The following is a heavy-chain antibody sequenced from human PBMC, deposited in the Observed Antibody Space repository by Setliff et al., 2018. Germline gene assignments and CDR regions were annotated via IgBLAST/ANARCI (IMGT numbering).Heavy chain of an antibody. V-gene: IGHV1-18*01. CDR3: ARSYNFWSGPALDV. J-gene: IGHJ6*04. Sequence: ASVKVSCKASGFVFTNYAITWVRQAPGQGLEWMGWISPIYGYTSYAQKLQGRVTMTTDTSTSAAYMELRSLRTEDTAVYYCARSYNFWSGPALDVWGKGTTVTVSS. D-gene: IGHD3-3*01. CDR1: GFVFTNYA. CDR2: ISPIYGYT.